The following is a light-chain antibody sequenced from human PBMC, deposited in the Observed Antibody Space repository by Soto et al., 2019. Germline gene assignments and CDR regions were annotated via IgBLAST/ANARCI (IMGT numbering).Light chain of an antibody. CDR3: QQYNTYSRT. J-gene: IGKJ1*01. Sequence: DIQMPQSPSTLSASVGDRVTITCRASQSISSWLAWYQQKPGKAPKLLIYETYALEIGVPSRFSGSGSGTDFTLTISSLQPDDWATDDCQQYNTYSRTFGQGTKVEIK. CDR2: ETY. CDR1: QSISSW. V-gene: IGKV1-5*03.